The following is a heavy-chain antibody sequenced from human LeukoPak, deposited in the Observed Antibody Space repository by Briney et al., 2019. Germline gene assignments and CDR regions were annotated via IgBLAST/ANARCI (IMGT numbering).Heavy chain of an antibody. CDR1: EYTFTSYD. CDR3: ARKFLGSRGYYFDY. J-gene: IGHJ4*02. D-gene: IGHD3-10*01. V-gene: IGHV1-8*01. CDR2: MNPNSGNT. Sequence: ASVKVSCKASEYTFTSYDINWVRQATGQGLEWMGWMNPNSGNTGYSQKLQGRIIMTRNSSISTAYMELSSLRSEDTAVYYCARKFLGSRGYYFDYWGQGTLVTVSS.